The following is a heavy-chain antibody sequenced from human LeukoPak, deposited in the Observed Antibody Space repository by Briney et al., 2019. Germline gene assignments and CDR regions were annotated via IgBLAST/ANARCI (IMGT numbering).Heavy chain of an antibody. CDR3: VRVIVFRGYMDV. D-gene: IGHD1-26*01. Sequence: GGSLRLSCAASGFTFSNYNMNWVRQAPGKGLEWVSSISSSSSYIYYADSVKGRFTISRDNAKNSLYLQMNSLRAGDTAVYYCVRVIVFRGYMDVWGKGTTVTVSS. J-gene: IGHJ6*03. V-gene: IGHV3-21*01. CDR2: ISSSSSYI. CDR1: GFTFSNYN.